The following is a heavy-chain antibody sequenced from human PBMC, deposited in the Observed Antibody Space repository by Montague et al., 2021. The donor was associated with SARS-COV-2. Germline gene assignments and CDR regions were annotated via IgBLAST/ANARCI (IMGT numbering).Heavy chain of an antibody. D-gene: IGHD1-26*01. V-gene: IGHV4-39*01. CDR2: IYYGGST. J-gene: IGHJ4*02. CDR3: ARQMTSWWELLYYFDY. Sequence: SETLSLTCTVSGGSISSSSYYWGWIRQPPGKGLEWIGSIYYGGSTYYNPSLKSRVTISVDTSKNQFSLKLSSVTAADTAVYYCARQMTSWWELLYYFDYWGQGTLVTVPS. CDR1: GGSISSSSYY.